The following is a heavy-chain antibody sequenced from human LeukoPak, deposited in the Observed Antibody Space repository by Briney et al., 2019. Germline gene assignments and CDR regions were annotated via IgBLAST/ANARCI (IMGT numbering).Heavy chain of an antibody. Sequence: GGSLRLSCAASGFTFSSYGMHWVRQAPGKGLEWVAVISYDGSNKYYADSVKGRFTISRDNSKNTLYLQMNSLRAEDTAVYYCAILTGTTYFDYWGQGTLVTVSS. CDR2: ISYDGSNK. D-gene: IGHD1-20*01. J-gene: IGHJ4*02. CDR1: GFTFSSYG. V-gene: IGHV3-30*03. CDR3: AILTGTTYFDY.